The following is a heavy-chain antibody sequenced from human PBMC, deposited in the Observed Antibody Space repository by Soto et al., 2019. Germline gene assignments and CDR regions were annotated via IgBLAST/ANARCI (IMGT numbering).Heavy chain of an antibody. CDR1: GCTFSSYA. J-gene: IGHJ4*02. V-gene: IGHV3-23*01. CDR2: ISGSGGST. Sequence: PGGSLRLSCAASGCTFSSYAMSWVRQAPGKGLEWVSAISGSGGSTYYADSVKGRFTISRDNSKNTLYLQMNSLRAEDTAVYYCANVDSSGWSYFDYWGQGTLVTVSS. CDR3: ANVDSSGWSYFDY. D-gene: IGHD6-19*01.